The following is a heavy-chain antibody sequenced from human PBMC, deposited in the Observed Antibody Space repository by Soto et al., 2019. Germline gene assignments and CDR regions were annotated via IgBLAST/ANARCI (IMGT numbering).Heavy chain of an antibody. J-gene: IGHJ5*02. CDR1: GGSISSSSYY. V-gene: IGHV4-39*01. CDR2: IYYSGST. Sequence: QLQLQESGPGLVKPSETLSLTCTVSGGSISSSSYYWGWIRQPPGKGLEWIGSIYYSGSTYYNPSLKSRVTISVDTSKNQFSLKLSSVTAADTAVYYCARHRRSSNWFDPWGQGTLVTVSS. CDR3: ARHRRSSNWFDP.